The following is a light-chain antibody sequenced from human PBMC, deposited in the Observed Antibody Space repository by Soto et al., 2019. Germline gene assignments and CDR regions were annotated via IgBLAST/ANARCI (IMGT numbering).Light chain of an antibody. Sequence: QPVLTQPPSVSGAPGQRVTISCTGSSSNVGAGYDVHWYHQLPGTAPKLLIFGNTNRPSGVPDRFSGSKSGTSASLAITGLQAEDEADYYCQSFDSNLNGWVFGGGTKLTVL. CDR1: SSNVGAGYD. J-gene: IGLJ3*02. CDR3: QSFDSNLNGWV. CDR2: GNT. V-gene: IGLV1-40*01.